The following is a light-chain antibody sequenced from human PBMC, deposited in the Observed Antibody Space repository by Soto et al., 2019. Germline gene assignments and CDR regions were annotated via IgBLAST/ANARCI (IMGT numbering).Light chain of an antibody. V-gene: IGLV2-23*02. Sequence: QSALTQPASVSGSPGQSITISCTGTSSDVGSYNLVSWYQQHPGKAPKLMIYEVSKRPSGVSNRFSGSKSGNTASLTISGLQAEDEADYYCCSYVGSSTSVVFGGGTKVTVL. J-gene: IGLJ2*01. CDR2: EVS. CDR3: CSYVGSSTSVV. CDR1: SSDVGSYNL.